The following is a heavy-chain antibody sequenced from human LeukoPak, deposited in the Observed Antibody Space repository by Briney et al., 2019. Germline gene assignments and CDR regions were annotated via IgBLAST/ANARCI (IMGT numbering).Heavy chain of an antibody. J-gene: IGHJ4*02. Sequence: GGSLRLSCAASGFTFSGSAMHWVRQASGKGLEWVGCIRSKANSYATAYAASVKGRFTISRDDSKNTAYLQMNSLKTEDTAVYYCSPQLYDYVWGRYFDYWGQGTLVTVSS. CDR2: IRSKANSYAT. V-gene: IGHV3-73*01. CDR1: GFTFSGSA. D-gene: IGHD3-16*01. CDR3: SPQLYDYVWGRYFDY.